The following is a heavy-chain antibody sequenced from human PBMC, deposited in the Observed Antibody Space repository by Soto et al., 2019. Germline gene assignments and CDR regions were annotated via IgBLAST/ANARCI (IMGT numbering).Heavy chain of an antibody. J-gene: IGHJ4*02. CDR2: SRNKANSYTT. CDR3: ARLPRADGWYFDY. CDR1: GFTFSYHY. V-gene: IGHV3-72*01. D-gene: IGHD2-15*01. Sequence: GGSLRLSCGASGFTFSYHYMEWVRQAPGKGLEWVGRSRNKANSYTTEYAASVKGRVTISRDDSKNSLYLQMNSLKTEDTAVYYCARLPRADGWYFDYWGQGTLVTVSS.